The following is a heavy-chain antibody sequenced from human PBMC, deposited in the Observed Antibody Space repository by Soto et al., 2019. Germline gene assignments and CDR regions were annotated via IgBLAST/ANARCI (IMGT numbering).Heavy chain of an antibody. V-gene: IGHV3-23*01. J-gene: IGHJ4*02. CDR3: AKVHSIVGDGDHDY. CDR1: GFTFTTYA. Sequence: EVQLLESGGGLVQPGGSLRLSCAASGFTFTTYAMSWVRQPPGKGLEWVSGISSSGDIPYYADSVKGRFTISRDQSKKTVYLQMNSLSTEDTALYYCAKVHSIVGDGDHDYWGQGTLVSVSS. D-gene: IGHD4-17*01. CDR2: ISSSGDIP.